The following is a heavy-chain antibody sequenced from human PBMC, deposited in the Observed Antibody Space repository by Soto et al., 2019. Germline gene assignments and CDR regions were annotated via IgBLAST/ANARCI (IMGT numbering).Heavy chain of an antibody. J-gene: IGHJ4*02. CDR1: GGSISSGGYY. Sequence: QVQLQESGPGLVKPSQTLSLTCTVSGGSISSGGYYWSWIRQRPGKGLECIGYIYYSGSTYYNPSLKSRVTISVDTSKNQFSLKLSSVTAADTAVYYCFCSGSYYSDYFDYWGQGTLVTVSS. CDR3: FCSGSYYSDYFDY. CDR2: IYYSGST. V-gene: IGHV4-31*03. D-gene: IGHD3-10*02.